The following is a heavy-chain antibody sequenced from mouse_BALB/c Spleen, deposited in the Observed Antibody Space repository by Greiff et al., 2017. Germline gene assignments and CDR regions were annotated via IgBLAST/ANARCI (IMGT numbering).Heavy chain of an antibody. J-gene: IGHJ3*01. V-gene: IGHV5-6-2*01. CDR2: INSNGGST. Sequence: EVMLVESGGGLVKLGGSLKLSCAASGFTFSSYYMSWVRQTPEKRLELVAAINSNGGSTYYPDTVKGRFTISRDNAKNTLYLQMSSLKSEDTALYYCARHGIDGNYGFAYWGQGTLVTVSA. CDR3: ARHGIDGNYGFAY. CDR1: GFTFSSYY. D-gene: IGHD2-1*01.